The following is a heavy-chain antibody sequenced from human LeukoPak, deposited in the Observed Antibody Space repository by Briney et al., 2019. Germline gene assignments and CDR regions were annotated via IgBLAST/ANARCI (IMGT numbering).Heavy chain of an antibody. V-gene: IGHV3-64*01. CDR2: ISSNGGST. Sequence: PGGSPRLSCAASGFPFSSYAMHWVRQAPGKGLEYVSAISSNGGSTSYANSVKGRFTISRDNSKNTLHLQMGSLRAEDMAVYYCARSSIVVVSILDYWGQGTLVTVSS. CDR3: ARSSIVVVSILDY. CDR1: GFPFSSYA. D-gene: IGHD2-2*01. J-gene: IGHJ4*02.